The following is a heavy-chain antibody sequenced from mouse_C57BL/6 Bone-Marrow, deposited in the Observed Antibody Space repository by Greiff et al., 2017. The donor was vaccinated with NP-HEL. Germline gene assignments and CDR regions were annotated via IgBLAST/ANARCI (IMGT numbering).Heavy chain of an antibody. D-gene: IGHD4-1*01. Sequence: QVQLKQSGAELARPGASVKLSCKASGYTFTSYGISWVKQRTGQGLEWIGEIYPRSGNTYYNEKFKGKATLTADKYSSTAYMELRSLESEDTAVYFCERWGLGLAYWGKGTLVTVSA. CDR3: ERWGLGLAY. J-gene: IGHJ3*01. CDR1: GYTFTSYG. V-gene: IGHV1-81*01. CDR2: IYPRSGNT.